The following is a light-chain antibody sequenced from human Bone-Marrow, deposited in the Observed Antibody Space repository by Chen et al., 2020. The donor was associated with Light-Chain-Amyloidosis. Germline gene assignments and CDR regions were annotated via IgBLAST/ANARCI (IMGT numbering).Light chain of an antibody. CDR2: GAS. Sequence: EIVLTQSPGTLSLSPGERATLSCRASQTIPSSWLAWYQQSPGQPPRLLIHGASSRATGLPDRFSGSGYGTDFTLTISRLEPGDCGVYYCQQYDYSTPGTTFGQGTKLEIK. V-gene: IGKV3-20*01. J-gene: IGKJ2*01. CDR3: QQYDYSTPGTT. CDR1: QTIPSSW.